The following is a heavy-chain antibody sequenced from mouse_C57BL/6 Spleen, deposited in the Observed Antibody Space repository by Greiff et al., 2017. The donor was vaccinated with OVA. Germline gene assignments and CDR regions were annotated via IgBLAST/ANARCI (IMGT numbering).Heavy chain of an antibody. CDR2: INPNNGGT. V-gene: IGHV1-26*01. Sequence: VQLQQSGPELVKPGASVKISCKASGYTFTDYYMNWVKQSHGKSLEWIGDINPNNGGTSYNQKFKGKATLTVDKSSSTAYMELRSLTSEDSAVYYCARGVTTLYFDYWGQGTTLTVSS. D-gene: IGHD2-2*01. CDR1: GYTFTDYY. CDR3: ARGVTTLYFDY. J-gene: IGHJ2*01.